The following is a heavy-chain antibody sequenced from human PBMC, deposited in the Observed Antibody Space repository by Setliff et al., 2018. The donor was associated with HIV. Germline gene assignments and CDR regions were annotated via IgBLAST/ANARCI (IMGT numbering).Heavy chain of an antibody. D-gene: IGHD3-10*01. CDR1: GFTFSSYG. Sequence: PGGSLRLSCAASGFTFSSYGMHWVRQAPGKGLEWVSSLSGSGCSTYYADSVKGRFTISRDNSKNTLYLRVNSLRAEDTAVYYCAQAQTSVSGSYYQYLQHWGQGTLVTVSS. J-gene: IGHJ1*01. V-gene: IGHV3-23*01. CDR2: LSGSGCST. CDR3: AQAQTSVSGSYYQYLQH.